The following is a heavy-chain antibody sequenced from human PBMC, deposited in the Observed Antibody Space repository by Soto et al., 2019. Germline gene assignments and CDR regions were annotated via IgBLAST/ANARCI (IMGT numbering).Heavy chain of an antibody. CDR3: ATMAIETRYYYYGMDV. J-gene: IGHJ6*02. CDR1: GFIVSSNY. V-gene: IGHV3-53*01. D-gene: IGHD3-10*01. CDR2: IYSGGST. Sequence: GGSLRLSCVASGFIVSSNYMSWVRQAPGKGLEWVSVIYSGGSTYYADSVKGRFTISRDNSKNTLSLQMNSLRAEDTAVYYCATMAIETRYYYYGMDVWRQGTTVTVSS.